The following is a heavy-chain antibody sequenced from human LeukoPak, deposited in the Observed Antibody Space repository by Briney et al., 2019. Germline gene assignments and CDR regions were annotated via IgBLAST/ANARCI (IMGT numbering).Heavy chain of an antibody. CDR2: IYYSGST. CDR3: ASLNDYGDSRPRYYYCMDV. Sequence: SETLSLTCTVSGGSISSYYWSWLRQPPGKGLEWIGYIYYSGSTNYNPSLKSRVTISVDTSKNQFSLKLSSVTAADTAVYYCASLNDYGDSRPRYYYCMDVWGKGTTVTVSS. D-gene: IGHD4-17*01. J-gene: IGHJ6*03. V-gene: IGHV4-59*08. CDR1: GGSISSYY.